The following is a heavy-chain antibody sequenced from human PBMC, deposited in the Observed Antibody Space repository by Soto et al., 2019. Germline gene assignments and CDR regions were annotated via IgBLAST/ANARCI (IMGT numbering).Heavy chain of an antibody. CDR1: GGSFSGYY. V-gene: IGHV4-34*01. J-gene: IGHJ4*02. CDR3: ARDVRTSRGVCYFDY. Sequence: SETLSLTCAVYGGSFSGYYWSWIRQPPGKGLEWIGEINHSGSTNYNPSLKSRVTISVDTSKNQFSLKLSSVTAADTAVYYCARDVRTSRGVCYFDYWGQGTLVTVSS. CDR2: INHSGST. D-gene: IGHD2-8*01.